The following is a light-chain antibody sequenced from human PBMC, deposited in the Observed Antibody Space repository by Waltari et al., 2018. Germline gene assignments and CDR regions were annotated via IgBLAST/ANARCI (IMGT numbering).Light chain of an antibody. CDR3: QVWDISTVV. CDR1: TLGAKY. Sequence: YDLTQPPSVSVSPGQTASITCSGDTLGAKYVSWYQVRPGQSPVVVIHEDSKRPSGISERFSGSNSGNTATLTISGAQTMDEADYYCQVWDISTVVFGGGTKLTVL. V-gene: IGLV3-1*01. CDR2: EDS. J-gene: IGLJ2*01.